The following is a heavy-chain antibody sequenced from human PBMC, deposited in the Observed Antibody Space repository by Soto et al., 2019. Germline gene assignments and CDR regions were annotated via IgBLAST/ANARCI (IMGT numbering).Heavy chain of an antibody. J-gene: IGHJ4*02. CDR1: GGSISSGGYY. CDR2: IYYSGST. D-gene: IGHD3-22*01. CDR3: ARGLDDSSGYYWYYFDY. Sequence: LSLTCTVSGGSISSGGYYWSWIRQHPGKGLEWIGYIYYSGSTYYNPSLKSRVTISVDTSKNQFSLKLSSVTAADTAVYYCARGLDDSSGYYWYYFDYWGQGTLVTVSS. V-gene: IGHV4-31*03.